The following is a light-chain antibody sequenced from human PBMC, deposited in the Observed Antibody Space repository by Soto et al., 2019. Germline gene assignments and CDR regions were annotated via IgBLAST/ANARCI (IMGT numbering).Light chain of an antibody. Sequence: DIQMTQSPSSLSASVGDRVTITCRASQSISSYLNWYQQKPGKAPKLLIYAASSLQSGVPSRFSGTGYWTDFTLTISSLQPEDFATYYCQQSYSTPRTVGQGTGVEIK. CDR3: QQSYSTPRT. CDR1: QSISSY. CDR2: AAS. J-gene: IGKJ1*01. V-gene: IGKV1-39*01.